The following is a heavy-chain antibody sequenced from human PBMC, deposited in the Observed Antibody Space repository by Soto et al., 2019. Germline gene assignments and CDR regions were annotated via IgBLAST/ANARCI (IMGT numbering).Heavy chain of an antibody. D-gene: IGHD2-15*01. CDR3: AREERYCSGGSCYPIYYYYYGMDV. J-gene: IGHJ6*02. CDR2: INPSGGST. CDR1: GYTFTSYY. Sequence: ASVKVSCKASGYTFTSYYMHWVRQAPGQGLEWMGIINPSGGSTSYAQKFQGRVTMTRDTSTSTVYMELSSLRSEDTAVYYCAREERYCSGGSCYPIYYYYYGMDVWGQGTTVTVS. V-gene: IGHV1-46*01.